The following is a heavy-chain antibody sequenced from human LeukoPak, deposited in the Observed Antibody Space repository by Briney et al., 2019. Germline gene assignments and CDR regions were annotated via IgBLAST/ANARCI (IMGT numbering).Heavy chain of an antibody. CDR3: ARMGYATAIGY. CDR1: GGSISSGGYY. D-gene: IGHD2-8*01. Sequence: SETLSLTCTVSGGSISSGGYYWSWIRQHPGKGLEWIGYIYYSGSTYYSPSLKSRVTISVDTSKNQFSLKLSSVTAADTAVYYCARMGYATAIGYWGQGTLVTVSS. CDR2: IYYSGST. V-gene: IGHV4-31*03. J-gene: IGHJ4*02.